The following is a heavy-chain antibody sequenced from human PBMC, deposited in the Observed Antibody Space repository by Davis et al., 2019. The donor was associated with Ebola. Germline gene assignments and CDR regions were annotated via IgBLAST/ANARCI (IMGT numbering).Heavy chain of an antibody. V-gene: IGHV4-39*07. CDR2: IYYSGST. Sequence: SETLSLTCTVSGGSISSSSYYWGWIRQPPGKGLEWIGSIYYSGSTYYNPSLKSRVTISVDTSKNQFSLNVNSVTAADTAMYYCARTPQYTSYGSYFDYWGQGALVTVSS. CDR1: GGSISSSSYY. D-gene: IGHD1-26*01. CDR3: ARTPQYTSYGSYFDY. J-gene: IGHJ4*02.